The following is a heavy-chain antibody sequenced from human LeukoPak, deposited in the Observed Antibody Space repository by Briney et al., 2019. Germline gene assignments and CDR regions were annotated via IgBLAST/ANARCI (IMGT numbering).Heavy chain of an antibody. CDR2: IRAYNDNT. D-gene: IGHD3-22*01. J-gene: IGHJ4*02. CDR1: GYTFTSYG. V-gene: IGHV1-18*01. CDR3: ARDYYDSTGYLPFDY. Sequence: GASVKVSCKASGYTFTSYGISWVRQAPGQGLEWMGWIRAYNDNTNYAQKLQGRVTMTTDTSTSTAYMELRSLRSDDTAVYYCARDYYDSTGYLPFDYWGQGTLVTVSS.